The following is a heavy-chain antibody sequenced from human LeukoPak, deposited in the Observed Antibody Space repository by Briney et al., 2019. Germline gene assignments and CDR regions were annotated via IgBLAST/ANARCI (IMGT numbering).Heavy chain of an antibody. CDR2: IYYSGST. J-gene: IGHJ5*02. CDR1: GGSISSSSYY. D-gene: IGHD4-17*01. V-gene: IGHV4-39*02. Sequence: PSETLSLTCTVSGGSISSSSYYWGWIRQPPGKGLEWIGSIYYSGSTYYNPSLKSRVTISVDTSKNQFSLKLSSVTAADTAVYYCARDRIATVNNWFDPWGQGTLVTVSS. CDR3: ARDRIATVNNWFDP.